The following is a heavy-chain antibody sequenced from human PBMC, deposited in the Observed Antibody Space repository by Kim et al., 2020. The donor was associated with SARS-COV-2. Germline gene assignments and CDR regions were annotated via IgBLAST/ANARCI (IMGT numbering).Heavy chain of an antibody. V-gene: IGHV4-34*01. CDR1: GGSFSGYY. Sequence: SETLSLTCAVYGGSFSGYYWSWIRQPPGKGLEWIGEINHSGSTNYNPSLKSRVTISVDTSKNQFSLKLSSVTAADTAVYYCAGDDTAMVTGRYWGQGTLVTVSS. CDR3: AGDDTAMVTGRY. J-gene: IGHJ4*02. D-gene: IGHD5-18*01. CDR2: INHSGST.